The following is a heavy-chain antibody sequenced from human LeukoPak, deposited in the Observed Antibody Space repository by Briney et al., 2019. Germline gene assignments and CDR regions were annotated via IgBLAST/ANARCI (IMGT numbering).Heavy chain of an antibody. Sequence: QPGGSLRLSCAASGFPFSSYGMGWVHPAPGKGLEWVSGISGGGATTYHADSVKGRFTISRDNSKNTLHLDMSSLRAEDTAEYYCAKTFGWPFYFDYWGQGTLVTVSS. CDR3: AKTFGWPFYFDY. J-gene: IGHJ4*02. CDR2: ISGGGATT. V-gene: IGHV3-23*01. CDR1: GFPFSSYG. D-gene: IGHD2/OR15-2a*01.